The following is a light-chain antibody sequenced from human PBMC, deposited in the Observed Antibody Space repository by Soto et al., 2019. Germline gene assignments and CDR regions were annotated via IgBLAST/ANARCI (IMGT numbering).Light chain of an antibody. CDR1: QSGLYGSNNKNY. Sequence: DIVMTQSPDSLAVSLGERATINCKSSQSGLYGSNNKNYLAWYQQKPGQPPKLLIYWASTRESGVPDRFSGSGSGTDFTLTISSLQAEDVAVYYCQQYYSTPLTFGGGTKVDNK. V-gene: IGKV4-1*01. CDR3: QQYYSTPLT. J-gene: IGKJ4*01. CDR2: WAS.